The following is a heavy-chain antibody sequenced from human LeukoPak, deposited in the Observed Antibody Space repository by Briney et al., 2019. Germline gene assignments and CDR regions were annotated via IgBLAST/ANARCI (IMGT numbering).Heavy chain of an antibody. J-gene: IGHJ6*03. CDR2: IGGSGGST. CDR1: GFTFSSYA. Sequence: GGSLRLSCAASGFTFSSYAMGWVRQAPGKGLEWVSGIGGSGGSTYYADSVKGRFTISRDNSKNTLYLQMNSLRAEDTAVYYCARGGVYYFYYYMDVWGKGTTVIVSS. CDR3: ARGGVYYFYYYMDV. V-gene: IGHV3-23*01. D-gene: IGHD3-16*01.